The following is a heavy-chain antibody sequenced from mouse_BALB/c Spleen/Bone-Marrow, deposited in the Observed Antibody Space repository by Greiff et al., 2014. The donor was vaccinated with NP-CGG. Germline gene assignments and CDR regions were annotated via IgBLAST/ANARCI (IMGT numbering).Heavy chain of an antibody. CDR1: GYTFTSYV. J-gene: IGHJ3*01. V-gene: IGHV1-14*01. Sequence: EVQLQQSGPELVKPGASVKMSCKASGYTFTSYVMHWVKQKPGQGLEWIGYINPYNDGTKYNEKFKGKATLTSDKSSSTAYMELSSLTSGDSAVYYCARGGRYDGFAYWGQGTLVTVSA. D-gene: IGHD2-14*01. CDR3: ARGGRYDGFAY. CDR2: INPYNDGT.